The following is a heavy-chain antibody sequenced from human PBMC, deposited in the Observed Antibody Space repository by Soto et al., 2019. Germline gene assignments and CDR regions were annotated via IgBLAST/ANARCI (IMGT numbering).Heavy chain of an antibody. Sequence: TATQSLTCTVSGGSISRYCCSWIRQPTGKGLEWIGYIYYSGSTNYNPSLKSRVTISVDTSKNQFSLYLQTSSLRLEDTAVYYCAKDGGPVYCNGPGCSAKHFDYWGQGTLVTVSS. CDR1: GGSISRYC. D-gene: IGHD2-2*01. V-gene: IGHV4-59*01. CDR3: AKDGGPVYCNGPGCSAKHFDY. J-gene: IGHJ4*02. CDR2: IYYSGST.